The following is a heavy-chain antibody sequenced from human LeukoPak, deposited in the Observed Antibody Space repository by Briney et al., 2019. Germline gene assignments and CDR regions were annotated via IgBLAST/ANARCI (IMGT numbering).Heavy chain of an antibody. CDR3: ARVGRGDHTWGSYSFDY. CDR1: GGSLSNYY. CDR2: ISDSRST. D-gene: IGHD3-16*01. J-gene: IGHJ4*02. Sequence: PSETLSLTCTVSGGSLSNYYWSWIRQPPGKGLEWIGYISDSRSTNYNPSLKSRVTISVDTSKNQFSLKLSSVTAADTAVYYCARVGRGDHTWGSYSFDYWGQGTLVTVSS. V-gene: IGHV4-59*01.